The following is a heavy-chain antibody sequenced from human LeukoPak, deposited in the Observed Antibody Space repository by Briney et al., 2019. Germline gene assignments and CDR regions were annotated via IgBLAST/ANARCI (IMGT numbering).Heavy chain of an antibody. Sequence: SETLSLTCTVSGGSISSYYWSWIRQPPGKGLEWNGYIYYSGSTNYNPSLKSRVTISVDTSKNQFSLKLSSVTAADTAVYYCARVGYDFWSGYYKFYYYYYMDVWGKGTTVTVSS. CDR3: ARVGYDFWSGYYKFYYYYYMDV. J-gene: IGHJ6*03. D-gene: IGHD3-3*01. V-gene: IGHV4-59*01. CDR1: GGSISSYY. CDR2: IYYSGST.